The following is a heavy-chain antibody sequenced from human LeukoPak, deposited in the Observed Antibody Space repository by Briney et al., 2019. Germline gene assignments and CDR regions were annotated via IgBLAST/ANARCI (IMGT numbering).Heavy chain of an antibody. J-gene: IGHJ5*02. CDR1: GFTVSSNY. Sequence: GSLRLSCAASGFTVSSNYMSWVRQAPGKGLEWIGYIYYSGSTNYNPSLKSRVTISVDTSKNQFSLKLSSVTAADTAVYYCARVIHNWFDPWGQGTLVTVSS. CDR2: IYYSGST. CDR3: ARVIHNWFDP. V-gene: IGHV4-59*02.